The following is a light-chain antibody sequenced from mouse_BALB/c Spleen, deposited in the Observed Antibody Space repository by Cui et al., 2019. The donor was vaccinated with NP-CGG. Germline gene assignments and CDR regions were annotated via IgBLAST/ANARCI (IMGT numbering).Light chain of an antibody. Sequence: QAVVTQESAPTTSPGETVTLTCRSSTGAVTTSNYAKWVQEKPDHLFTGLIGGTNNRAPGIPARFSGSLIGDKAALTITGAQTEDEAIYFCALWYSNHWVFGGGSKLTVI. CDR3: ALWYSNHWV. J-gene: IGLJ1*01. V-gene: IGLV1*01. CDR2: GTN. CDR1: TGAVTTSNY.